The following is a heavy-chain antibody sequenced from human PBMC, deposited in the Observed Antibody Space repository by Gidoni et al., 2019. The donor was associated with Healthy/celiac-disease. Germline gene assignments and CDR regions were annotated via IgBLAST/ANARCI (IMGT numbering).Heavy chain of an antibody. J-gene: IGHJ3*02. CDR2: IYYSGST. V-gene: IGHV4-59*01. Sequence: QVQLQESGPGLVTPSETLSLTCTVSGGSISSYYWSWIRPPPGKGLEWIGYIYYSGSTNYNPSRKSRVTISVDTSKNQFSLKLSSVTAADTAVYYCARDSDHYGDYPGLDAFDIWGQGTMVTVSS. CDR1: GGSISSYY. D-gene: IGHD4-17*01. CDR3: ARDSDHYGDYPGLDAFDI.